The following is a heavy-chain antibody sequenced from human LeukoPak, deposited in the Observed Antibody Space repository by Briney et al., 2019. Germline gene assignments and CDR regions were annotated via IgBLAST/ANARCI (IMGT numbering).Heavy chain of an antibody. CDR2: ISYDGSNK. Sequence: QPGGSLRLSCAASGFTFSSYAMHWVRQAPGKGLEWVAVISYDGSNKYYADSVKGRFTISRDNSKNTLYLQMNSLRAEDTAVYYCAREGTMVRGVIIPYFDYWGQGTLVTVSS. CDR3: AREGTMVRGVIIPYFDY. V-gene: IGHV3-30*04. D-gene: IGHD3-10*01. J-gene: IGHJ4*02. CDR1: GFTFSSYA.